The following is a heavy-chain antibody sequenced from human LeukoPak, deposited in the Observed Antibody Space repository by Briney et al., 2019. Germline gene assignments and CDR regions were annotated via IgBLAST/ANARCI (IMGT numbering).Heavy chain of an antibody. D-gene: IGHD3-22*01. Sequence: GGSLRLSCAASGFTFSSYGMHWVRQAPGKGLEWVAVISYDGSNKYYADSVKGRFTISRDNSKNTLYLQMNSLRAEDTAVYYCVKGPYDSSGYYYSRERFDYWGQGTLVTVSS. CDR3: VKGPYDSSGYYYSRERFDY. J-gene: IGHJ4*02. CDR2: ISYDGSNK. V-gene: IGHV3-30*18. CDR1: GFTFSSYG.